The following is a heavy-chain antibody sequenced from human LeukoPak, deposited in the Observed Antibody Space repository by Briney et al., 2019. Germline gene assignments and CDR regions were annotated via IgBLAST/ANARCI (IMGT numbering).Heavy chain of an antibody. V-gene: IGHV2-70*01. CDR1: GFSLSTSGMC. D-gene: IGHD6-19*01. Sequence: ESGPTLVKPTQTLTLTCTFSGFSLSTSGMCVSWTCQPPGKALEWLALIDWDDDKYYSTSLKTRLTISKDTSKNQVVLTMTNMDPVDTATYYCARTRTYSSGWWGYFDYWGQGTLVTVSS. CDR2: IDWDDDK. J-gene: IGHJ4*02. CDR3: ARTRTYSSGWWGYFDY.